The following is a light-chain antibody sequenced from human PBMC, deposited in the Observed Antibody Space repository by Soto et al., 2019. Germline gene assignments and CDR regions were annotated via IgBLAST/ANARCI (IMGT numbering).Light chain of an antibody. Sequence: DIQMTQSPSTLSASVGDRVTITCRASQSISNWLAWYQQKPGKAPKLLIYKASGLESGVPSRFSGSGSGTEFTLTINSMQPDYSATYYCRQHNTYHLPFGGGTKVEIK. CDR3: RQHNTYHLP. V-gene: IGKV1-5*03. CDR1: QSISNW. CDR2: KAS. J-gene: IGKJ4*01.